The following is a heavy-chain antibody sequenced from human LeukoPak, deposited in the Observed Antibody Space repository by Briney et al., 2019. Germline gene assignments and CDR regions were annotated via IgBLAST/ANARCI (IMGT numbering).Heavy chain of an antibody. D-gene: IGHD2-21*01. CDR2: INPSSGSV. J-gene: IGHJ4*02. Sequence: ASVKVSCKGSGFIFRNYYMHWVRQVPGQGLEWMGIINPSSGSVNYAQRFLGRVTMSRDMSASTVYMELHSLRSDDTAVYYCARGHIMVVIAPPDGFDYWGQGTPVIVS. V-gene: IGHV1-46*01. CDR3: ARGHIMVVIAPPDGFDY. CDR1: GFIFRNYY.